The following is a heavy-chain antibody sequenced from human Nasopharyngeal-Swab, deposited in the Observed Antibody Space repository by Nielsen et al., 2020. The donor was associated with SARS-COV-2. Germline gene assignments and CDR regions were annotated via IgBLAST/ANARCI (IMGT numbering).Heavy chain of an antibody. V-gene: IGHV3-23*01. CDR3: ARLKYDFWNGPPEDY. CDR1: GFTFSNYA. J-gene: IGHJ4*02. Sequence: GESLKISCTASGFTFSNYAMTWVRQAPGKGLEWVSSIRVSGDTTYYADSVKGRFTISRDSSKNTLYLQMNSLRAEDTAVYYCARLKYDFWNGPPEDYWGQGTLVTVSS. D-gene: IGHD3-3*01. CDR2: IRVSGDTT.